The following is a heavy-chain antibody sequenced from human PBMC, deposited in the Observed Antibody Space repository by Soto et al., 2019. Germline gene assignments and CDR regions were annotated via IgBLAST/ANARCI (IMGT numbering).Heavy chain of an antibody. CDR2: IYYSGST. CDR3: ARGEFWSGYFDY. V-gene: IGHV4-59*01. CDR1: GGSISSYY. D-gene: IGHD3-3*01. Sequence: SETLSLTCTVSGGSISSYYWSWIRQPPGKGLEWIGYIYYSGSTNYNPSLKSRVTISVDTSKNQFSLKLSSVTAADTAVYYCARGEFWSGYFDYWGQGTLVTVSS. J-gene: IGHJ4*02.